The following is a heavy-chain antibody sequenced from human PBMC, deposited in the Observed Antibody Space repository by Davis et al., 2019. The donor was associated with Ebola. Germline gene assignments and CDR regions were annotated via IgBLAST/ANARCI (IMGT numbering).Heavy chain of an antibody. V-gene: IGHV3-23*01. CDR1: GFTFSSYA. J-gene: IGHJ4*02. CDR2: ISGSGGTT. Sequence: GGSLRLSCAASGFTFSSYAMSWVRQAPGKGLEWVSAISGSGGTTYYADAVKGRFTISRDNSKNTLYLQMNSLRAEDTAVYYCAKGGLRVVPAALWGQGTLVTVSS. D-gene: IGHD2-2*01. CDR3: AKGGLRVVPAAL.